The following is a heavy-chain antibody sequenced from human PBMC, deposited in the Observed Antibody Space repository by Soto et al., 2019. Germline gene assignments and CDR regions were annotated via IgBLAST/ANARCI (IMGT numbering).Heavy chain of an antibody. Sequence: QVQLQQWGAGLLKPSETLSLTCAVYGGTFSDYYWYWSRIRQPPWKGLEWIGEINRDGDTNYNPSLKSRVTMSVDTSKRQFSLRLSSVTAADTAMYYCARRRRHDSTFYYDSSGYFSAWGQGTLVTVAS. J-gene: IGHJ1*01. CDR2: INRDGDT. CDR3: ARRRRHDSTFYYDSSGYFSA. CDR1: GGTFSDYY. D-gene: IGHD3-22*01. V-gene: IGHV4-34*01.